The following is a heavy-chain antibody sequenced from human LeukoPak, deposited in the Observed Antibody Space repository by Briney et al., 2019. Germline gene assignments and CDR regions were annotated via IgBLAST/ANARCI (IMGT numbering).Heavy chain of an antibody. D-gene: IGHD3-10*01. CDR3: ARDRFVHGSGGFDY. J-gene: IGHJ4*02. CDR1: GFTFSSYE. CDR2: ISSSGSTI. Sequence: PGGSLRLSCAASGFTFSSYEMNWVRQAPGKGLEWVSYISSSGSTIYCADSVKGRFTISRDNAKNSLYLQMNSLRAEDTAVYYCARDRFVHGSGGFDYWGQGTLVTVSS. V-gene: IGHV3-48*03.